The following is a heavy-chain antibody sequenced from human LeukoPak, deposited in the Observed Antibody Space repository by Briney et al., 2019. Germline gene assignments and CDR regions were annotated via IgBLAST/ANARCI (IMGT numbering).Heavy chain of an antibody. CDR1: GGSFSGYY. CDR2: INHSGST. D-gene: IGHD2-21*02. V-gene: IGHV4-34*01. Sequence: PSETLSLTCAVYGGSFSGYYWSWIRQPPGKGLEWIGEINHSGSTNYTPSLKSRVTILLDTSKNQFSLKLSSVTAADTAVYYCARAGRPLEGTAGLADYWGQGTLVTVSS. CDR3: ARAGRPLEGTAGLADY. J-gene: IGHJ4*02.